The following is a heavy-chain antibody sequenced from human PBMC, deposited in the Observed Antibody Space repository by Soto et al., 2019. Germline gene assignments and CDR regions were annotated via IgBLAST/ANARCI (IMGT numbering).Heavy chain of an antibody. Sequence: QVQLQESGPGRVKPSGTLSLTCAVSGDSITSSNWWSWVRQAPGKGLEWIGEIYHSGATTYNPSLKSRATISVDPSNNHCSRKMTSVTAADTAVYFCARDLGTGTDYWGRGTLVTVAS. J-gene: IGHJ4*02. V-gene: IGHV4-4*02. CDR2: IYHSGAT. CDR1: GDSITSSNW. CDR3: ARDLGTGTDY.